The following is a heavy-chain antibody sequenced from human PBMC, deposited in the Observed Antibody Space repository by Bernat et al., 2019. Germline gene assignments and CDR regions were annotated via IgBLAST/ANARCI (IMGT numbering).Heavy chain of an antibody. Sequence: QVQLVESGGGVVQPGRSLRLSCAAPGFTFSSYAMHWARQAPGKGLEWVAVISYDGSNKYYADSVKGRFTISRDNSKNTLYLQMNSLRAEDTAVYYCARGFSRPTQSMDVWGKGTTVTVSS. CDR1: GFTFSSYA. CDR3: ARGFSRPTQSMDV. D-gene: IGHD2-2*01. J-gene: IGHJ6*03. V-gene: IGHV3-30-3*01. CDR2: ISYDGSNK.